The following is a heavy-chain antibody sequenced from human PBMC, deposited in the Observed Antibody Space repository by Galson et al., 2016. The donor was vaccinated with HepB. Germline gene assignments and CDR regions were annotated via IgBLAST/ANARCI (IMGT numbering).Heavy chain of an antibody. J-gene: IGHJ4*02. D-gene: IGHD3-22*01. CDR3: ANSDYYESSGYYLNDK. V-gene: IGHV3-30*18. CDR1: GFTFSIFG. Sequence: SLRLSCAASGFTFSIFGMHWVRQAPGKGLEWLTVISYDGNSKYYADSVKGRFTISRDNSKNTLYLQMNSLRAEDTALYYCANSDYYESSGYYLNDKWGQGTLVTVSS. CDR2: ISYDGNSK.